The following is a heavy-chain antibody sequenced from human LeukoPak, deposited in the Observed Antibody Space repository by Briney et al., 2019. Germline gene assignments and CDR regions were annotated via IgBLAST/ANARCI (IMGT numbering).Heavy chain of an antibody. D-gene: IGHD6-13*01. Sequence: ASLKASCKASGYTFTSYDINCVRQAAGQGLEWMGWMNPNSGNTGYAQKFHGRVTITRNNSITTAYMELSSLGSEDTAGYYCARLIAAAGTVNWFDPWGQGTLVTVSS. CDR2: MNPNSGNT. CDR3: ARLIAAAGTVNWFDP. V-gene: IGHV1-8*03. CDR1: GYTFTSYD. J-gene: IGHJ5*02.